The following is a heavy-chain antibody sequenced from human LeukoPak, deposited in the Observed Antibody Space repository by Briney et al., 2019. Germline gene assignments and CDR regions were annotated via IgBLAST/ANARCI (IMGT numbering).Heavy chain of an antibody. Sequence: GGSLRLSCAASGFTFSSYAMSWVRQAPGKGLEWVSGNSGGGGDTFYADSVKGGFTISRDNSKNTLFLQMNSLRAEDTAVYYCASDYSVTWTAFEFWGQGALVTVSS. CDR1: GFTFSSYA. V-gene: IGHV3-23*01. J-gene: IGHJ4*02. CDR3: ASDYSVTWTAFEF. CDR2: NSGGGGDT. D-gene: IGHD5/OR15-5a*01.